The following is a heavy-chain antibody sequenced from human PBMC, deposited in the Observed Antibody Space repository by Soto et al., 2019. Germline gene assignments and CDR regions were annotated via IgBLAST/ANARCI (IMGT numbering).Heavy chain of an antibody. CDR1: GYTFTSYY. CDR3: ARAAYDNHWFDP. D-gene: IGHD5-12*01. CDR2: INPSGGST. J-gene: IGHJ5*02. V-gene: IGHV1-46*01. Sequence: QVQLVQSGAEVKKPGASVKVSCKASGYTFTSYYMHWVRQAPGQGLEWMGIINPSGGSTSYAKKFQGRVTMTRDTSTSTVYMELSSLRSEDTAVYYCARAAYDNHWFDPWGQGTLVTVSS.